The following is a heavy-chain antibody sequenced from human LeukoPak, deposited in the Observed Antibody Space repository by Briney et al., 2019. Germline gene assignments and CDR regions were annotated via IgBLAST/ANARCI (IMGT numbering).Heavy chain of an antibody. CDR1: GYSISSGYY. CDR3: AREPHWSAGSYYSAGHHMDV. Sequence: PETLSLTCSVFGYSISSGYYWGWIRQPPGKGPEWIGSIFHSGDTCYNPSLKSRVSISVDTSRNQFSLKLNSVTATDTAVYYSAREPHWSAGSYYSAGHHMDVWGKGTKVTVPS. CDR2: IFHSGDT. J-gene: IGHJ6*03. D-gene: IGHD3-22*01. V-gene: IGHV4-38-2*02.